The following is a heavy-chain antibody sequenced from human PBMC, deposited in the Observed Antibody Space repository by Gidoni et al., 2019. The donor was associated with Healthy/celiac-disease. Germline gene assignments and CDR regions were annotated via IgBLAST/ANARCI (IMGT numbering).Heavy chain of an antibody. CDR3: AREGVGYSSSWYSYGMDV. CDR1: GGSISSGAYY. Sequence: QVQLQESGPGLVKPSQTLSLTCTVSGGSISSGAYYWSWIRQPPGKGLEWIGYIYYSGSTYYNPSLKSRVTISVDTSKNQFSLKLSSVTAADTAVCYCAREGVGYSSSWYSYGMDVWGQGTTVTVSS. CDR2: IYYSGST. J-gene: IGHJ6*02. V-gene: IGHV4-30-4*01. D-gene: IGHD6-13*01.